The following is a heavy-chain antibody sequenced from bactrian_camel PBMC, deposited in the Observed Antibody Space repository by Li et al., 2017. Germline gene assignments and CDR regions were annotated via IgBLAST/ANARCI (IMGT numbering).Heavy chain of an antibody. D-gene: IGHD2*01. CDR1: GYNTYY. Sequence: HVQLVESGGGSVQSGGFLRLSCAASGYNTYYMAWFRQAPGKEREGVAFIDTSGGTNYAYSVAGRYTIARDNAKNTLYLQMNSLKPEDTAMYYCAARSGTGSVVCAPTFLLTFLTGARGPRSPSP. CDR2: IDTSGGT. J-gene: IGHJ6*01. CDR3: AARSGTGSVVCAPTFLLTFLT. V-gene: IGHV3S53*01.